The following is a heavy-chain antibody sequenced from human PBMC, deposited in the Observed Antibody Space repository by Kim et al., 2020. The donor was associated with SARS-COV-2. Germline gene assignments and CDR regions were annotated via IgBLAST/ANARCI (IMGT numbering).Heavy chain of an antibody. CDR1: GYSFTSYW. CDR3: ARPLTYYDILTGTTGYYFDY. V-gene: IGHV5-51*01. Sequence: GESLKISCKGSGYSFTSYWIGWVRRMPGKGLEWMGIIYPGDSDTRYSPSFQRQVTIPADKSISTAYLQWSSLKASDTAMYYCARPLTYYDILTGTTGYYFDYWGQGALVTVSS. J-gene: IGHJ4*02. D-gene: IGHD3-9*01. CDR2: IYPGDSDT.